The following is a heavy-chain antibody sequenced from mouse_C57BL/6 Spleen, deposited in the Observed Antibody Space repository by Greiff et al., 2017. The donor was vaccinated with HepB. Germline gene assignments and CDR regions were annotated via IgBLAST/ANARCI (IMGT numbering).Heavy chain of an antibody. CDR2: IWSDGST. CDR3: AISIVTKGLYAMDY. V-gene: IGHV2-6*03. CDR1: GFSLTSYG. D-gene: IGHD2-5*01. Sequence: VQLQQSGPGLVAPSQSLSITCTVSGFSLTSYGVHWVRQPPGKGLEWLVVIWSDGSTTYNSALKSRLSISKDNSKSQVFLKMNSLQTDDTAMYYCAISIVTKGLYAMDYWGQGTSVTVSS. J-gene: IGHJ4*01.